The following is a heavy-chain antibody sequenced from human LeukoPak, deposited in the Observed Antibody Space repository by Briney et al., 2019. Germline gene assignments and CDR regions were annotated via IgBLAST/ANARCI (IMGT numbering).Heavy chain of an antibody. D-gene: IGHD3-3*01. J-gene: IGHJ6*03. Sequence: PGGXLRLSCAASGFTFSSNYMSWVRQAPGKGLEWVSVIYSGGSTYYSDSVKGRFTISRDNSKNTLYLQMNSLRAEDTAVYYCARDGPYYDFWSGYSTYYYMDVWGKGTTVTVSS. CDR3: ARDGPYYDFWSGYSTYYYMDV. CDR2: IYSGGST. CDR1: GFTFSSNY. V-gene: IGHV3-53*01.